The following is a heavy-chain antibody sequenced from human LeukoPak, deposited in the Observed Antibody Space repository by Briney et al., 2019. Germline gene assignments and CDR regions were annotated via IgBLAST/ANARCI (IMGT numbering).Heavy chain of an antibody. CDR3: AREGGDYYDSSGYYFSYFDY. Sequence: GGSLRLSCAASGFTFSNYGIHWVRQAPGTGLEWVASIWYDGSIKYYADSVKGRFTISRDKSKNTVYLEMNSLRAEDTAVYYCAREGGDYYDSSGYYFSYFDYWGQGTLVTVSS. V-gene: IGHV3-33*01. D-gene: IGHD3-22*01. J-gene: IGHJ4*02. CDR1: GFTFSNYG. CDR2: IWYDGSIK.